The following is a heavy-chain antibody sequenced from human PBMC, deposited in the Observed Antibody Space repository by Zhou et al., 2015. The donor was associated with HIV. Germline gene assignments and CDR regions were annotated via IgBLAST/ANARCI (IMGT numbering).Heavy chain of an antibody. V-gene: IGHV1-69*06. CDR3: ARRVHWYFDL. J-gene: IGHJ2*01. CDR2: LIPIFGTP. D-gene: IGHD2-2*01. Sequence: QVHLVQSGAEVRKTGSSVKVSCKASGGTLSTYGVNWVRQAPGQGLEWIGGLIPIFGTPNYAQKFQGRVTLTADTSTSTAYMEVSGLRSEDTAIYYCARRVHWYFDLWGRGTLVTVSS. CDR1: GGTLSTYG.